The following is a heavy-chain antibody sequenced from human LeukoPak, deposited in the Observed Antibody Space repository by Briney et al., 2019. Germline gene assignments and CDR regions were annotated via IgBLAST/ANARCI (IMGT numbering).Heavy chain of an antibody. V-gene: IGHV3-48*03. Sequence: GGSLRLSCAASGFTFSSYEMSWVRQAPGKGLEWVSYISSSGSTIYYADSVKGRFTTSRDNAKNSLYLQMNSLRAEDTAVYYCAELGITMIGGVWGKGTTVTISS. CDR3: AELGITMIGGV. CDR1: GFTFSSYE. J-gene: IGHJ6*04. CDR2: ISSSGSTI. D-gene: IGHD3-10*02.